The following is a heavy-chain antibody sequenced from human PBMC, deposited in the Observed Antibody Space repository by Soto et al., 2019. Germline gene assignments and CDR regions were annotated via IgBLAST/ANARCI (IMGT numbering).Heavy chain of an antibody. Sequence: QVQLVESGGGVVQPGRSLRLSCAASGFTFSSYGMHWVRQAPGKGLEWVAVIWCDGSNKYYADSVKGRFTISRDNSKNTLYLQMNSLRAEDTAVYYCARGGESSSWSKRFDYWGQGTLVTVSS. J-gene: IGHJ4*02. V-gene: IGHV3-33*01. CDR2: IWCDGSNK. D-gene: IGHD6-13*01. CDR1: GFTFSSYG. CDR3: ARGGESSSWSKRFDY.